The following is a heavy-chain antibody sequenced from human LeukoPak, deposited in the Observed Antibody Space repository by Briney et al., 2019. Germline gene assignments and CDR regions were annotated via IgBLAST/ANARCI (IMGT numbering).Heavy chain of an antibody. D-gene: IGHD3-10*01. J-gene: IGHJ3*02. V-gene: IGHV3-30-3*01. Sequence: GGSLRLSCAASGFTFSSYAMHWVRQAPGKGLEWVAVISYDGSNKYYADSVKGRFTISRDNSKNTLYLQMNSLRAEDTAVYYCARTRVIIYAFDIWGQGTMVTVSS. CDR1: GFTFSSYA. CDR3: ARTRVIIYAFDI. CDR2: ISYDGSNK.